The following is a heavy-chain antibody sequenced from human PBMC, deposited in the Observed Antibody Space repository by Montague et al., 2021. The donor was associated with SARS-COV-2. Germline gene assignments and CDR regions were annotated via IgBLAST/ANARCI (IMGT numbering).Heavy chain of an antibody. D-gene: IGHD3-10*01. Sequence: SLRLSCAASGFTVSSNYMTWVRQAPGKGLEWVSVIYGGGTTSYADSVKGRFTISRDNSKNTLNLQMNSLRAEDTAVYYCARGSGLFLEEHYFDYWGQGTLVTVSS. CDR1: GFTVSSNY. CDR3: ARGSGLFLEEHYFDY. CDR2: IYGGGTT. V-gene: IGHV3-53*01. J-gene: IGHJ4*02.